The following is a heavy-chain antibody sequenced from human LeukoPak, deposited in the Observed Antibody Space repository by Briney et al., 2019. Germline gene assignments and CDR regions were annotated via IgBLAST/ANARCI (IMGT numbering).Heavy chain of an antibody. CDR2: INNDGSGT. V-gene: IGHV3-74*01. J-gene: IGHJ4*02. CDR1: GFTFSTYW. CDR3: ARDKGGPGY. Sequence: GGSLRLSCAASGFTFSTYWMHWVRQAPGKGLVWVSRINNDGSGTSNADSVKGRFTISRDNAKNTLYLQMNSLRAEDTGIYYCARDKGGPGYWGQGILVTVSS.